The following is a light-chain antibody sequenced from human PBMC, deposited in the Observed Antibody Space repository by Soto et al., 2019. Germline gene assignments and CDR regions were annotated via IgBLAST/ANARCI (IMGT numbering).Light chain of an antibody. Sequence: ELVLTQSPGTLSLSPGERATLSCRASQTVSANYLAWYQQKAGQAPRLLIYGASSRATGIPDRFSGSGSGTDFTLTISRLEPEDFAVYYCHQYGRSPHFGPGTRVDIK. CDR3: HQYGRSPH. J-gene: IGKJ3*01. CDR1: QTVSANY. V-gene: IGKV3-20*01. CDR2: GAS.